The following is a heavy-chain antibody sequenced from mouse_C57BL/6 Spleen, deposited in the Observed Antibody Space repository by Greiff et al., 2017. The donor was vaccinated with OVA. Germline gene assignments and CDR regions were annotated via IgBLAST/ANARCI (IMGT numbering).Heavy chain of an antibody. V-gene: IGHV1-82*01. CDR1: GYAFSSSW. Sequence: QVQLQQSGPELVKPGASVKISCKASGYAFSSSWMNWVKQRPGKGLEWIGRIYPGDGDTNYNGKFKGKATLTADKSSSTAYMQLSSLTSEDSAVYVYARSGWEGDCFAYWGQGTLVTVSA. CDR3: ARSGWEGDCFAY. D-gene: IGHD3-1*01. CDR2: IYPGDGDT. J-gene: IGHJ3*01.